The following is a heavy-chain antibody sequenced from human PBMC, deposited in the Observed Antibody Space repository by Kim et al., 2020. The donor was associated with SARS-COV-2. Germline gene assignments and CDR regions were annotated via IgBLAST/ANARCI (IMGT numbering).Heavy chain of an antibody. D-gene: IGHD3-9*01. V-gene: IGHV3-30*01. CDR3: ARDKGYYDILTGYWVY. J-gene: IGHJ4*02. Sequence: SVKGRFTISSDNSQNTLYLQMNSLRAEDTAVYYCARDKGYYDILTGYWVYWGQGTLVTVSS.